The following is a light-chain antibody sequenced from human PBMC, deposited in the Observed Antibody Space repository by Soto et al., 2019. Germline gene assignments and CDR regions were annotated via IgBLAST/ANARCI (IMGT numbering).Light chain of an antibody. CDR2: FAS. Sequence: EIVMTQSPLSLPVNPGEPASISCRSSHSLLHSNGYNYLDWYLQKPGQSPQLLISFASTRASGVPDRFRGSGSGTDFTLKISRVEAEDVGVYYCMQAIQTPRTFGQGTKLEI. CDR1: HSLLHSNGYNY. CDR3: MQAIQTPRT. J-gene: IGKJ2*01. V-gene: IGKV2-28*01.